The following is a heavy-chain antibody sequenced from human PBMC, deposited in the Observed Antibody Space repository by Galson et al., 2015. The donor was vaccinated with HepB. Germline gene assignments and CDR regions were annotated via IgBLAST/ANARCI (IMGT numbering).Heavy chain of an antibody. J-gene: IGHJ3*02. V-gene: IGHV3-30-3*01. CDR2: ISYDGSNK. CDR1: GFTFSSYA. Sequence: SLRLSCAASGFTFSSYAMHWVRQAPGKGLEWVAVISYDGSNKYYADSVKGRFTISRDNSKNTLYLQMNSLRAEDTAVYYCARERVEYCSSTSCNDAFDIWGQGTMVTVSS. D-gene: IGHD2-2*01. CDR3: ARERVEYCSSTSCNDAFDI.